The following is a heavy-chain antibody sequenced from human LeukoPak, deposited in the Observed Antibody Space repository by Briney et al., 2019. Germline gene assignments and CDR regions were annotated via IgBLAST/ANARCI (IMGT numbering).Heavy chain of an antibody. D-gene: IGHD4-17*01. CDR1: GFSISSGYY. CDR2: IFHSGST. V-gene: IGHV4-38-2*01. J-gene: IGHJ4*02. CDR3: ARHYGLNYFDY. Sequence: PSETLSLTCAVSGFSISSGYYWGWIRQPPGKGLEWIGSIFHSGSTFYNPSLKSRVTISVDTSRNQFSLKLSSVTAADTAVYYCARHYGLNYFDYWGQGTLVTVSS.